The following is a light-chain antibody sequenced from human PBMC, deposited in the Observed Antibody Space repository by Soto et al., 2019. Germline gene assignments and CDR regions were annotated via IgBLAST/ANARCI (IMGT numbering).Light chain of an antibody. V-gene: IGKV3-20*01. CDR2: GAS. Sequence: DIVLTQSPGTLSLSPGERATLSCRASQSVKSSYLAWHQQRLGQAPRLLIYGASSRATGIPDRFSGSGSGTDFTLNISRLEPEDCAVYYCQQYGSSPLTFGQGTKVDIK. CDR1: QSVKSSY. CDR3: QQYGSSPLT. J-gene: IGKJ1*01.